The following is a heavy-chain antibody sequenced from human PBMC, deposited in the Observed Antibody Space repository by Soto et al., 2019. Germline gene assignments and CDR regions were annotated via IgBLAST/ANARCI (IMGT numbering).Heavy chain of an antibody. J-gene: IGHJ6*02. Sequence: GGSLRLSCAASGFTFSSYGMHWVRQAPGKGLEWVAVISYDGSNKYYADSVKGRFTISRDNSKNTLYLQMNSLRAEDTAVYYCAKERGYCSGGSCYAKWYYGMDVWGQGTTVTVSS. CDR1: GFTFSSYG. D-gene: IGHD2-15*01. CDR2: ISYDGSNK. V-gene: IGHV3-30*18. CDR3: AKERGYCSGGSCYAKWYYGMDV.